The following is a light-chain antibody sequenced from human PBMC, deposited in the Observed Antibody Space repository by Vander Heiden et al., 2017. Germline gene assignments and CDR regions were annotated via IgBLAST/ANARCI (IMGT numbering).Light chain of an antibody. Sequence: DIQMTQSPSTRSASVGDRVTITCRASQSISSWCAWYQQKPGKAPKLLIYKASSLESGVPSRFSGSGSGTECTLTISSLQPDDFATYYCQQYNSYLVTFGQGTKLEIK. CDR3: QQYNSYLVT. V-gene: IGKV1-5*03. CDR2: KAS. J-gene: IGKJ2*01. CDR1: QSISSW.